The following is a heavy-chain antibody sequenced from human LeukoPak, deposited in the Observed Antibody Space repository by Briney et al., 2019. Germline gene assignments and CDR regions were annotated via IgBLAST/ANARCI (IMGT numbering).Heavy chain of an antibody. Sequence: SETLSLTCTVSGGSISSGGYYWSWIRQHPGKGLEWIVGIYYSATTYYNPSLKSRVTISVDRSKNQFSLKLSSVTAADTAVYYCARATSDYGGSRNFDYWGQGTLVTVSS. D-gene: IGHD4-23*01. CDR1: GGSISSGGYY. V-gene: IGHV4-31*03. J-gene: IGHJ4*02. CDR3: ARATSDYGGSRNFDY. CDR2: IYYSATT.